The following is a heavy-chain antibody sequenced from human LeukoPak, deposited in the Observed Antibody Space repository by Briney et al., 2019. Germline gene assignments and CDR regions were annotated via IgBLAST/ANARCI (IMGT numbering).Heavy chain of an antibody. CDR3: AKDNYDILTGHGMGDAFDI. J-gene: IGHJ3*02. Sequence: GGSLRLSCAASKFIFSDYGMHWVRQAPGKGLEWVAFIWYDGSDEYYANSVKGRLTISRDNSKNTLYLQMNSLRAEDTAVYYCAKDNYDILTGHGMGDAFDIWGQGTMVAVSS. CDR2: IWYDGSDE. CDR1: KFIFSDYG. V-gene: IGHV3-30*02. D-gene: IGHD3-9*01.